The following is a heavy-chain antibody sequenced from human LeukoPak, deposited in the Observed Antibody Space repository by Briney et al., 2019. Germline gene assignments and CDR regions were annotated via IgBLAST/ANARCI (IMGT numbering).Heavy chain of an antibody. Sequence: PSETLSLTCTVAAGSFSSFYWSWIRQPPGKGLEWIGYIYDSGSTNYNPSLKSRVTISVDTSKNRFSLRLRSVTAADTAVYYCARTVGANWDLFDYWGQGTLVTASS. V-gene: IGHV4-59*01. J-gene: IGHJ4*02. D-gene: IGHD7-27*01. CDR3: ARTVGANWDLFDY. CDR2: IYDSGST. CDR1: AGSFSSFY.